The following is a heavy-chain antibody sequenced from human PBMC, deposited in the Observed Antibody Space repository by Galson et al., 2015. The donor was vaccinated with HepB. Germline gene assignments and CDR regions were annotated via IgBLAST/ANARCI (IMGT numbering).Heavy chain of an antibody. CDR2: ISAYNGNT. CDR1: GSTFTSYG. Sequence: SVKVSCKASGSTFTSYGISWVRQAPGQGLEWMGWISAYNGNTNYAQKLQGRVTMTTDTSTSTAYMELRSLRSYDTAVYYCAREGEDSFLGICDYWGQGTLATVSS. D-gene: IGHD3-16*01. J-gene: IGHJ4*02. CDR3: AREGEDSFLGICDY. V-gene: IGHV1-18*01.